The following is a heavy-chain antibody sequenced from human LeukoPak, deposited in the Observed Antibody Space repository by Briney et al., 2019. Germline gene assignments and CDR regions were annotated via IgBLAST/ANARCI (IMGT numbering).Heavy chain of an antibody. D-gene: IGHD3-22*01. CDR3: ARASYYYESSGYYYVDAFDI. CDR1: GYTFTSYG. CDR2: ISAYNGNT. J-gene: IGHJ3*02. Sequence: GASVKVSCTASGYTFTSYGISWVRQAPGQGLEWMGWISAYNGNTNYAQKLQGRVTMTTDTSTSTAYMELRSLRSDDTAVYYCARASYYYESSGYYYVDAFDIWGQGTMVTVSS. V-gene: IGHV1-18*01.